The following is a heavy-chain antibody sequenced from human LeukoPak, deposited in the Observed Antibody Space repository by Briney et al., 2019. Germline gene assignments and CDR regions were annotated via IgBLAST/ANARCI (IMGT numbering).Heavy chain of an antibody. Sequence: GASVKVSCKASGYTFTSYYMHWVRQAPGQGLEWMGIINPSGGSTSYAQKFQGRVTMTRDTSTSTVYMELSGLRSEDTAAYYCASHSYYYDSSGSTEGGDAFDIWGQGTMVTVSS. CDR1: GYTFTSYY. CDR3: ASHSYYYDSSGSTEGGDAFDI. J-gene: IGHJ3*02. V-gene: IGHV1-46*01. D-gene: IGHD3-22*01. CDR2: INPSGGST.